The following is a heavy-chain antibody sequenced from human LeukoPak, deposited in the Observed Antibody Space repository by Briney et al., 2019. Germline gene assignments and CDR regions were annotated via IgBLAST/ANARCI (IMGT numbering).Heavy chain of an antibody. CDR3: ARLVTHYYGSGSSTNYFYYMDV. CDR2: IYTSGST. V-gene: IGHV4-4*07. J-gene: IGHJ6*03. Sequence: SETLSLTCTVSGGSISSYYWSWIRQPAGKGLEWIGRIYTSGSTNYNPSLKSRVTMSVDTSKNQFSLKLSPVTAADTAVYYCARLVTHYYGSGSSTNYFYYMDVWGKGTTVTISS. D-gene: IGHD3-10*01. CDR1: GGSISSYY.